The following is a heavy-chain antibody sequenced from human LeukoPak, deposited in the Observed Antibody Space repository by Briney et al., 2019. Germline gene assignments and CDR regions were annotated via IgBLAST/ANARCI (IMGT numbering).Heavy chain of an antibody. V-gene: IGHV1-18*01. CDR1: ADTFSNCG. CDR3: ALVLYGKGYYDILTGPS. Sequence: VASVKVSCKASADTFSNCGISWVRQGPGQGLEWLGCISSYNANANYGQKFLGRLTMTTDTSATTAYMELRSLRSDDTAVYYCALVLYGKGYYDILTGPSWGQGTLVTVSS. J-gene: IGHJ4*02. CDR2: ISSYNANA. D-gene: IGHD3-9*01.